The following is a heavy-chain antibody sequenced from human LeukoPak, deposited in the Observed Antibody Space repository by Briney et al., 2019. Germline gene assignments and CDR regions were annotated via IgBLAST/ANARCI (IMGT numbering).Heavy chain of an antibody. CDR2: MNPNSGNT. CDR1: GYTFTSYD. D-gene: IGHD6-6*01. CDR3: ARGLSSRIAARPRAYYYYMGV. V-gene: IGHV1-8*03. Sequence: GASVKVSCKASGYTFTSYDINWVRQATGQGLEWMGWMNPNSGNTGYAQKFQGRVTITRNTSISTAYMELSSLRSEDTAVYYCARGLSSRIAARPRAYYYYMGVWGKGTTVTVSS. J-gene: IGHJ6*03.